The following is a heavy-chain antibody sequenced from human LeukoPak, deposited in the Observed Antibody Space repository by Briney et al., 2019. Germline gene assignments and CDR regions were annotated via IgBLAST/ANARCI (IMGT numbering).Heavy chain of an antibody. CDR1: GFTVSDYY. V-gene: IGHV3-11*06. CDR3: ARDLTVGPTFIDY. J-gene: IGHJ4*02. Sequence: PGGSLRLSCAASGFTVSDYYMNWIRQAPGKGLEWVSYIDRSGSYIKYADSVKGRFTISRDNAKNSLYLQMNSLRAEDTAVYYCARDLTVGPTFIDYWGQGTLVTVSS. CDR2: IDRSGSYI. D-gene: IGHD1-26*01.